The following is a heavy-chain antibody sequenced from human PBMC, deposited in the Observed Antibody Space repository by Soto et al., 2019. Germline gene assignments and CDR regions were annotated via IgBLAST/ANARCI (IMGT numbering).Heavy chain of an antibody. Sequence: ASVKVSCKASGYTFTSYAMNWVRQAPGQRLEWMGWINAGNGNTKYSQKFQGRVTITRDTSASTAYMELSSLRSEDTAVYYCARGPGWEPGLSTFYAMGVWGQGTTVTVSS. CDR3: ARGPGWEPGLSTFYAMGV. V-gene: IGHV1-3*01. D-gene: IGHD1-26*01. J-gene: IGHJ6*02. CDR1: GYTFTSYA. CDR2: INAGNGNT.